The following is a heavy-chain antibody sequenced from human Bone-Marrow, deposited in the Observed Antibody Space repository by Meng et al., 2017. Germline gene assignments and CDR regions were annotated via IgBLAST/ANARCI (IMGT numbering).Heavy chain of an antibody. J-gene: IGHJ4*02. CDR2: IAYDGSNK. CDR3: VKGRMPNYGDLDY. D-gene: IGHD2-21*02. V-gene: IGHV3-30*18. CDR1: GFTFSNYA. Sequence: QVQQEDSGGGVVQPGRSLRLPCAASGFTFSNYAMHWVRQAPGKGLEWVAVIAYDGSNKYFADSVKGRFTISRDNSKNTLYLQMNSLRAEDTAVYCCVKGRMPNYGDLDYWGQGTLVTISS.